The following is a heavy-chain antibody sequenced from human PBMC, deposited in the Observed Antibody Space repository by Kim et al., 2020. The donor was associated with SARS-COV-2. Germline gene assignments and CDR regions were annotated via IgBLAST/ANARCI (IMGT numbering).Heavy chain of an antibody. CDR3: ARVKGSGSYYRYYYYNMDV. J-gene: IGHJ6*03. Sequence: SETLSLTCIVSGGSLSSDTYSWSWVRQRPGKGLEWIGNIQSSGSTTYSPSLKGRVTISLVMSENQFSLKLTLVTSADTAVYYCARVKGSGSYYRYYYYNMDVWGQGTTVTVSS. CDR1: GGSLSSDTYS. CDR2: IQSSGST. V-gene: IGHV4-31*03. D-gene: IGHD3-10*01.